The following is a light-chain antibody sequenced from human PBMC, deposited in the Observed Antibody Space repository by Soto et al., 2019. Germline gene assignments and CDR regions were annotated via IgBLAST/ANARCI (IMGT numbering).Light chain of an antibody. Sequence: EIVLTQSPGTLSLSPGERATLSCRASQSVSSSYLAWYQQKPGQAPRLLIYGASSRATGIPDRFSGSGSGTDFTLTISRLEPEDFAVYYCQQYRMSPNTFGQGTKVDI. V-gene: IGKV3-20*01. CDR1: QSVSSSY. CDR3: QQYRMSPNT. CDR2: GAS. J-gene: IGKJ1*01.